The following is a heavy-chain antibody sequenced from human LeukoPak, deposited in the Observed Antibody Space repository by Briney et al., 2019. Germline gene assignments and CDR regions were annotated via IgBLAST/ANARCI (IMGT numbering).Heavy chain of an antibody. CDR3: ARVDSGDYLDAFDI. CDR2: ISSSSSYT. V-gene: IGHV3-11*05. J-gene: IGHJ3*02. Sequence: GGSLRLSCAASGFTFSDYYMSWIRQAPGKGLEWVSCISSSSSYTNYADSVKGRFTISRDNAKNSLYLQMNSLSAEDTAVYYCARVDSGDYLDAFDIWGQGTMVTVSS. D-gene: IGHD4-17*01. CDR1: GFTFSDYY.